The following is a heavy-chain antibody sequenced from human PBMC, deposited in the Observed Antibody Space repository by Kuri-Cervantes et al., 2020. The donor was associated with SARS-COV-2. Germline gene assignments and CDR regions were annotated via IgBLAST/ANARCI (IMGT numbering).Heavy chain of an antibody. CDR1: GYTFSDYG. Sequence: ASVKVSCKASGYTFSDYGVSWVRQAPGQGLEWVGWIGDHNDNTIYAQKVQDRVTITADESTSTAYMELSSLRSEDTAVYYCAMVRGVINATDYWGRGTLVTVSS. D-gene: IGHD3-10*01. J-gene: IGHJ4*02. CDR2: IGDHNDNT. V-gene: IGHV1-18*01. CDR3: AMVRGVINATDY.